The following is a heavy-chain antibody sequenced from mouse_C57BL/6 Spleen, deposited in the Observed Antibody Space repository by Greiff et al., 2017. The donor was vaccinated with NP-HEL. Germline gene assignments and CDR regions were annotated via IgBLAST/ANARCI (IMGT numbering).Heavy chain of an antibody. V-gene: IGHV7-3*01. Sequence: DVHLVESGGGLVQPGGSLSLSCAASGFTFTDYYMSWVRQPPGKALEWLGFIRNKANGYTTEYSASVKGRFTISRDNSQSILYLQMNALRAEDSATYYCARYYDYDYAMDYWGQGTSVTVSS. J-gene: IGHJ4*01. CDR1: GFTFTDYY. CDR2: IRNKANGYTT. D-gene: IGHD2-4*01. CDR3: ARYYDYDYAMDY.